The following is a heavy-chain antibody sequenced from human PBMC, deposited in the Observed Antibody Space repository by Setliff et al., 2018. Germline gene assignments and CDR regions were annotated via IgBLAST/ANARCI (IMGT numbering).Heavy chain of an antibody. CDR3: ARGGRISYRPSSSGYILDY. J-gene: IGHJ4*02. V-gene: IGHV4-34*01. CDR1: GGSSSCYY. CDR2: INHSGST. Sequence: SETLSLTCAVYGGSSSCYYWSWIRQPPGKGLEWIGEINHSGSTNYNPSLKSRVTISVDTSKNQFSLKLSSVTAADTAVYYCARGGRISYRPSSSGYILDYWGQGTLVTVSS. D-gene: IGHD6-13*01.